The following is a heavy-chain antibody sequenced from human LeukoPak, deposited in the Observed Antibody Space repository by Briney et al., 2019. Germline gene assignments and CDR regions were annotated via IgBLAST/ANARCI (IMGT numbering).Heavy chain of an antibody. J-gene: IGHJ6*03. CDR2: INPNSGGT. Sequence: GASVKVSCKASGYTFTGYYMHWVRQAPGQGLEWMGWINPNSGGTNYAQKFQGRVTMTRDTSISTAYMELSRLRSDDTAVYYCARGGFLRNSYYYYMDVWGKGTTVTVSS. V-gene: IGHV1-2*02. D-gene: IGHD3-3*01. CDR3: ARGGFLRNSYYYYMDV. CDR1: GYTFTGYY.